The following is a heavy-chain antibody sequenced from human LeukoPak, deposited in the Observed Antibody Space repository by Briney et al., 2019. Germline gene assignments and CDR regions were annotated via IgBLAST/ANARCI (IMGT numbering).Heavy chain of an antibody. CDR2: ISHDGSNK. CDR1: GFNLNNYA. V-gene: IGHV3-30*18. J-gene: IGHJ6*02. D-gene: IGHD6-19*01. Sequence: GGSLRLSCAASGFNLNNYAMSWVRQAPGKGLEWVAVISHDGSNKYYADSVKGRFTISRDNSKNTLYLQMNSLRAEDTAVYYCAKDLVAVAGSYYYGMDVWGQGTTVTVSS. CDR3: AKDLVAVAGSYYYGMDV.